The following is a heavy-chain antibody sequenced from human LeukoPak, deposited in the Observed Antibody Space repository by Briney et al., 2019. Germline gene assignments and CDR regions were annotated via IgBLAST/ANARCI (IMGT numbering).Heavy chain of an antibody. CDR2: ISGSGST. V-gene: IGHV4-4*09. CDR3: VVSPNQDFFDY. J-gene: IGHJ4*02. Sequence: SETLSLTCTVSGVSINSHYLKWIRQPPGKGLEWIGFISGSGSTNYNPSLKSRVTMSVDTSKSQFSLKLSSETAADTAVYYCVVSPNQDFFDYWGQGTLVTVSS. CDR1: GVSINSHY.